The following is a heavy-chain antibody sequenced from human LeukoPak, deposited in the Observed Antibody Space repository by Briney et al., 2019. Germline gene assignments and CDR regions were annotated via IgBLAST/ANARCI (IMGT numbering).Heavy chain of an antibody. CDR2: IYHSGST. CDR3: ARTYYDFWSGYGGDSRDAFDI. J-gene: IGHJ3*02. Sequence: SETLSLTCTVSGGSISSSSYYWGWIRQPPGKGLEWIGSIYHSGSTYYNPSLKSRVTISVDTSKNQFSLKLSSVTAADTAVYYCARTYYDFWSGYGGDSRDAFDIWGQGTMVTVSS. V-gene: IGHV4-39*07. CDR1: GGSISSSSYY. D-gene: IGHD3-3*01.